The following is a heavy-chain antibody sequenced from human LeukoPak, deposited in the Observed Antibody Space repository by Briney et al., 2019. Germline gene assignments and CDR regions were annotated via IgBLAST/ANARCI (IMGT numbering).Heavy chain of an antibody. J-gene: IGHJ2*01. CDR1: GGSISSYY. CDR3: ARVGGPRNWYFDL. CDR2: IYYSGST. Sequence: SETLSLTCTVSGGSISSYYWSWIRQPPGKGLEWIGYIYYSGSTNYNPSLKSRVTISVDTSKNQFSLKLSSVTAADTAVYYCARVGGPRNWYFDLWGRGTLVTVSS. V-gene: IGHV4-59*01. D-gene: IGHD1-26*01.